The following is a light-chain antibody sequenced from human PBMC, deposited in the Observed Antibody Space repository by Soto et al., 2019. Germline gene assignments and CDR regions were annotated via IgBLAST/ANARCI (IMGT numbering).Light chain of an antibody. CDR1: SSDVGGYNY. V-gene: IGLV2-14*01. Sequence: QSALTQPASVSGSPGQSITISCTGTSSDVGGYNYVSWYQQHPGKAPKLMIYDVSNRPSGVSNRCSGSKSGNTASLTISGVQAEDEADYYCSSYSSSSTLEFGGGTKLTVL. J-gene: IGLJ2*01. CDR2: DVS. CDR3: SSYSSSSTLE.